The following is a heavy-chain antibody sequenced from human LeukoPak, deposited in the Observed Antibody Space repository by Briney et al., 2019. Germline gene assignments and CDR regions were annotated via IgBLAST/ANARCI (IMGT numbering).Heavy chain of an antibody. CDR3: ARDEVGATPIDY. CDR2: INGDGSSV. D-gene: IGHD1-26*01. V-gene: IGHV3-74*01. J-gene: IGHJ4*02. CDR1: GFTFSSHW. Sequence: GGSLGLSCEASGFTFSSHWMHWVRQVPGKGLVWVANINGDGSSVGYADSVKGRFAVSRDNAKNTLYLHMSSLRAEDTAVYYCARDEVGATPIDYWGQGTLVTVSS.